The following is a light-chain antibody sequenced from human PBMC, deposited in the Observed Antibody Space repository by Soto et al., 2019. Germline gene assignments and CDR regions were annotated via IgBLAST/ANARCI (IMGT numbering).Light chain of an antibody. Sequence: QSVLTQPPSASGSPGQSVTISCTGTSSDVGAYKYVSWYQQYPGKAPKLMIYEVTKGPSGVPDRFSGSKSGNTASLTVSGLQAEDEADYYCTSYVGNDIWVFGGGTKVTVL. J-gene: IGLJ3*02. CDR3: TSYVGNDIWV. V-gene: IGLV2-8*01. CDR1: SSDVGAYKY. CDR2: EVT.